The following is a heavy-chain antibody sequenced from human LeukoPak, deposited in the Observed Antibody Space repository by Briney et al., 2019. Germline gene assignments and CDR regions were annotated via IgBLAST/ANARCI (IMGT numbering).Heavy chain of an antibody. CDR2: IYYTGNT. CDR3: ARKPGSGSYYLDV. V-gene: IGHV4-39*01. J-gene: IGHJ6*04. CDR1: GGSISSSSYY. D-gene: IGHD3-10*01. Sequence: SETLSLTCTVSGGSISSSSYYWGWIRQPPGKGLEWIGSIYYTGNTYYNPSLKSRVTISVDTSKNQFSLKLSSVTAADTAVYFCARKPGSGSYYLDVWSKGTTVIVSS.